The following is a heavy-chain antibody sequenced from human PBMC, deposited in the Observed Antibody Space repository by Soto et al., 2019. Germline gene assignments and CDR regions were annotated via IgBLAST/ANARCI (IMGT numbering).Heavy chain of an antibody. J-gene: IGHJ3*02. CDR1: GFTFSSYG. D-gene: IGHD7-27*01. Sequence: GGSLRLSCAASGFTFSSYGMHWVRQAPGKGLEWVAVIWYDGSNKYYADSVKGRFTISRDNSKNTLYLQMNSLRAEDTAVYYCARARTAHPGDAFDIWGQGTMVTVSS. V-gene: IGHV3-33*01. CDR2: IWYDGSNK. CDR3: ARARTAHPGDAFDI.